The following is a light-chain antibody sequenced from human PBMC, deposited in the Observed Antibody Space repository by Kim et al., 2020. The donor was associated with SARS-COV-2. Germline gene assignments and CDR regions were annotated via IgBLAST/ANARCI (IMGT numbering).Light chain of an antibody. J-gene: IGKJ2*01. CDR2: GAS. Sequence: LPLAPGERAALSCRDRQSVWTYLAWYQQKSGQPPRLLIHGASNRATGIPARFSGSGSGTDFTLTISSLESEDFAVYYCQQRASWRTFGQGTKLEI. CDR1: QSVWTY. CDR3: QQRASWRT. V-gene: IGKV3-11*01.